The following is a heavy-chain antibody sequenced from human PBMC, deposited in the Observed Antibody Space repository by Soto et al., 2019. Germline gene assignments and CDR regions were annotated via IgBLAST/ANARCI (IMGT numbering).Heavy chain of an antibody. D-gene: IGHD6-13*01. CDR3: ANGYSSSWTGFDY. J-gene: IGHJ4*02. V-gene: IGHV3-7*01. CDR2: IKQDGSEK. CDR1: GFTFSSYW. Sequence: GGSLRLSCAASGFTFSSYWMSWVRQAPGKGLEWVANIKQDGSEKYYVDSVKGRFTISRDNAKNSLYPQMNSLRAEDTAVYYCANGYSSSWTGFDYWGQGTLVTVSS.